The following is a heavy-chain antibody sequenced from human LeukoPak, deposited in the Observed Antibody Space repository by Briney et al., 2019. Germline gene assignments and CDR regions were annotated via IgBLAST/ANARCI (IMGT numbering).Heavy chain of an antibody. CDR2: IYPGDSDT. V-gene: IGHV5-51*01. J-gene: IGHJ3*02. CDR1: GYSFTNYW. Sequence: GESLKISCKDSGYSFTNYWIGWVRQMPGKGLEWMGIIYPGDSDTTYSPSFQGQVTISADKSISTAYLQWSSLKASDTAMYYCATSNPVRGSSLGGAFDIWGQGTMVTVSS. CDR3: ATSNPVRGSSLGGAFDI. D-gene: IGHD1-26*01.